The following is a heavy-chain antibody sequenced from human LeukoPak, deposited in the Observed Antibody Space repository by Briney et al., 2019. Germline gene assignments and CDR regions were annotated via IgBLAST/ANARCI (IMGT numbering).Heavy chain of an antibody. CDR2: FGTA. CDR3: ARDGGRTMVRGVTRRGMDV. Sequence: FGTANYAQKFQGRVTITADKSTSTAYMELSSLRSEDTAVYYCARDGGRTMVRGVTRRGMDVWGKGTTVTVSS. J-gene: IGHJ6*04. V-gene: IGHV1-69*06. D-gene: IGHD3-10*01.